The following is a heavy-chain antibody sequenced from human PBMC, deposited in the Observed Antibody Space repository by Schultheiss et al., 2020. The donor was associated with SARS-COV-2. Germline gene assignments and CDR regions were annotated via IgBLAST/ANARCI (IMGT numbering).Heavy chain of an antibody. CDR1: GGSISSYY. CDR2: INHSGST. CDR3: ARVGYCSSTSCSNAFDI. D-gene: IGHD2-2*01. V-gene: IGHV4-34*01. Sequence: SQTLSLTCTVSGGSISSYYWSWIRQPPGKGLEWIGEINHSGSTNYNPSLKSRVTISVDTSKNQFSLKLSSVTAADTAVYYCARVGYCSSTSCSNAFDIWGQGTMVTVSS. J-gene: IGHJ3*02.